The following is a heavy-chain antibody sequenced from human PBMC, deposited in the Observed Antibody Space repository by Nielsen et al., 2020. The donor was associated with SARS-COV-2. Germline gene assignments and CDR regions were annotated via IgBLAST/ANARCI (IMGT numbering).Heavy chain of an antibody. V-gene: IGHV3-7*01. D-gene: IGHD6-13*01. CDR3: ARDNDLAAAGTGFDY. CDR2: IKQGGSEK. CDR1: GFTFSSYW. J-gene: IGHJ4*02. Sequence: GESLKISCEASGFTFSSYWMTWVRQAPGKGLEWVANIKQGGSEKYYVDSVKGRFTISRDNAKNSLYLQMNSLRAEDTAVYYCARDNDLAAAGTGFDYWGQGTLVTVSS.